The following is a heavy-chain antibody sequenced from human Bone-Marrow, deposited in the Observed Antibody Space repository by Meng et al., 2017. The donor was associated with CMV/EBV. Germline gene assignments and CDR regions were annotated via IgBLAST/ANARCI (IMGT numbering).Heavy chain of an antibody. D-gene: IGHD1-26*01. Sequence: GSLRLSCAASGFTFNNYAMTWVRQAPGKGLEWVSAITGRGDSSYYADSVTGRFTISRDNSKNTLYLQMNSLRAEDTAVYYCAKNFLPGGNFPRGDALHIWGQGTMVTVSS. V-gene: IGHV3-23*01. CDR2: ITGRGDSS. CDR3: AKNFLPGGNFPRGDALHI. J-gene: IGHJ3*02. CDR1: GFTFNNYA.